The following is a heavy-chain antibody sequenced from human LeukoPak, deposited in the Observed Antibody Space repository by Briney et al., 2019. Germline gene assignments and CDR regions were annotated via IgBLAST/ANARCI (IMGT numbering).Heavy chain of an antibody. CDR1: GFTFDDYG. Sequence: LSGGSLRLSCAASGFTFDDYGITWVRQAPGKGLEWVSGINWNGGSTGYADSVKGRFTISRDNAKNSLYLQMNSLRAEDTALYYCARGNRITGTPWGQGTLVTVSS. J-gene: IGHJ5*02. V-gene: IGHV3-20*04. CDR3: ARGNRITGTP. D-gene: IGHD1-7*01. CDR2: INWNGGST.